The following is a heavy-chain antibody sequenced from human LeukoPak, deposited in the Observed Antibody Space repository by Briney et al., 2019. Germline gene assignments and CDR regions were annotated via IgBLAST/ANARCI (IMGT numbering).Heavy chain of an antibody. V-gene: IGHV5-51*01. CDR2: IYPGDSDT. J-gene: IGHJ4*02. Sequence: GESLKISCKGSGYRFTSYWIGWVRQMPGKGLEWMGSIYPGDSDTRYSPSFQGQVTISADKSITTAYLQWSSLKASDTAIYYCATPEVSGWNLDYWGQGTLVTVSS. CDR3: ATPEVSGWNLDY. D-gene: IGHD6-19*01. CDR1: GYRFTSYW.